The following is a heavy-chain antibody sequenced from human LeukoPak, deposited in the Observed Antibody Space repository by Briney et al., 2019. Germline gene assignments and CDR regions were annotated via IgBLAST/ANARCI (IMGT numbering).Heavy chain of an antibody. CDR1: GFTFSNYA. D-gene: IGHD3-22*01. CDR3: AKGGSIGYYWSLDY. J-gene: IGHJ4*02. CDR2: ISGGAGGT. Sequence: GGSLRLSCAASGFTFSNYAMSWVRRAPGKGLEWVSAISGGAGGTYYADSVKGRFTISRDNSRNTLYLQMNSLKAEDTAVYYCAKGGSIGYYWSLDYWGQGTLVTVSS. V-gene: IGHV3-23*01.